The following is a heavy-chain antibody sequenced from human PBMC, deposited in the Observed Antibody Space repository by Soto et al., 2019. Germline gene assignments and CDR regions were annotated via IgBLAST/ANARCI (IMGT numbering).Heavy chain of an antibody. CDR2: IYYSRST. Sequence: QVQLQESGPGLVKPSETLSLTCTVSGGYISSYYWSWIRQPPGKGLEWIGYIYYSRSTNYNPSLRSRVTISVGTTKNQLSLKLSSVIVADTAVYYCARTGRWHDLDIWGQGTMVTVSS. J-gene: IGHJ3*02. CDR1: GGYISSYY. V-gene: IGHV4-59*08. CDR3: ARTGRWHDLDI. D-gene: IGHD1-1*01.